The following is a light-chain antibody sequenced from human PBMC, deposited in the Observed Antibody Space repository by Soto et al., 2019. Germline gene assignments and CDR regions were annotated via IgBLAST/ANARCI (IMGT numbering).Light chain of an antibody. Sequence: QSALTQPRSVSGSPGQSVTISCSGSSSNIGSNYVYWYQQFPGTAPKLLIYRNNQRPSGVPDRFSGSKSGTSASLAISGLRSEDEADYYCAAWDDSLSAYVVFGGGTKDTVL. CDR2: RNN. V-gene: IGLV1-47*01. CDR3: AAWDDSLSAYVV. CDR1: SSNIGSNY. J-gene: IGLJ2*01.